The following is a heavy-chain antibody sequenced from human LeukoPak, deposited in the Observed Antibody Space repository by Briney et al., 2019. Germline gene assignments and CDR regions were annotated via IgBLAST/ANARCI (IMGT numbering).Heavy chain of an antibody. CDR2: INHSGST. D-gene: IGHD3-16*02. Sequence: ASETLSLTCAVYGGSFSGYYWSWIRQPPGKGLEWIGEINHSGSTNYNPSLKSRVTISVDTSKNQFSLKLSPVTAADTAVYYCARGSLARLGELSLKYWGQGTLVTVSS. J-gene: IGHJ4*02. CDR1: GGSFSGYY. CDR3: ARGSLARLGELSLKY. V-gene: IGHV4-34*01.